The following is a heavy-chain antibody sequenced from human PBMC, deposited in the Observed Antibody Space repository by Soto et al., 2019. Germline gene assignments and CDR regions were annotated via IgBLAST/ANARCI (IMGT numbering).Heavy chain of an antibody. CDR3: ARGTRGIAVAGTEPPAESFDY. J-gene: IGHJ4*02. CDR2: INPNSGGT. V-gene: IGHV1-2*04. CDR1: GYTFTGYY. Sequence: ASVKVSCKASGYTFTGYYMHWVRQAPGQGLEWMGWINPNSGGTNYAQKFQGWVTMTRDTSISTAYMELSRLRSDYTAVYYCARGTRGIAVAGTEPPAESFDYWGQGTLVTVSS. D-gene: IGHD6-19*01.